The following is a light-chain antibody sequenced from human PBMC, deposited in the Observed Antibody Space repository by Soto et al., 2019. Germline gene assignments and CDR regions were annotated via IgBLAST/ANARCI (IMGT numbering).Light chain of an antibody. J-gene: IGLJ7*01. V-gene: IGLV2-14*01. Sequence: QSVLTQPASVSGSPGQSITISCTGTSSDVGGYNYVSWYQQHPGKAPKLMIYDVSNRPSGVSNRFSGSKSGNTASLTISGLQAEDEADYYCSSYTSSSRNVFGGGTQLTVL. CDR3: SSYTSSSRNV. CDR2: DVS. CDR1: SSDVGGYNY.